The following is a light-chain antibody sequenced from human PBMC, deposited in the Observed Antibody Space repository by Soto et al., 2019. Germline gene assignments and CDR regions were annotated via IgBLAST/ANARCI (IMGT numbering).Light chain of an antibody. V-gene: IGKV3-11*01. CDR2: DAS. J-gene: IGKJ1*01. CDR1: PSVSSY. Sequence: EIVLPQSPATLSLSPGARAPLSCRASPSVSSYLAWYQQKPGQAPRLPIYDASNRATGIPARFSGSGSGTDFTLTISSLEPEDFAVYYCQQRSNWPPWTFGQGTKVDIK. CDR3: QQRSNWPPWT.